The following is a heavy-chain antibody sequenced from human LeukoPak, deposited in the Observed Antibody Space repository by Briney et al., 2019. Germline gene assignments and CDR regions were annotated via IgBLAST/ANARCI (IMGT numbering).Heavy chain of an antibody. CDR2: FSSSGSYI. CDR1: GFTFSSYA. J-gene: IGHJ4*02. V-gene: IGHV3-21*01. D-gene: IGHD2-2*01. Sequence: GGSLRLSCAASGFTFSSYAMSWVRQAPGKGLEWVSFFSSSGSYIYYADSVKGRFIISRDIAKNSLFLQMNSLRVEDTAVYYCARDLNVVVPAFNDYWGQGTLVTVSS. CDR3: ARDLNVVVPAFNDY.